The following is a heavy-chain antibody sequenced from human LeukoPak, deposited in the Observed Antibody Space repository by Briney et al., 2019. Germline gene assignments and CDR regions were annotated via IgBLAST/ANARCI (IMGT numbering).Heavy chain of an antibody. J-gene: IGHJ6*03. CDR3: ARLSGSYYYYYYMDV. CDR1: GYTFTGYY. Sequence: GASVKVSCKASGYTFTGYYMHWVRQAPGQGLEWMGWINPNSGGTNYAQKFQGRVTMTRDTSISTAYMELSRLRSDDTAVYYRARLSGSYYYYYYMDVWGKGTTVTVSS. V-gene: IGHV1-2*02. D-gene: IGHD1-26*01. CDR2: INPNSGGT.